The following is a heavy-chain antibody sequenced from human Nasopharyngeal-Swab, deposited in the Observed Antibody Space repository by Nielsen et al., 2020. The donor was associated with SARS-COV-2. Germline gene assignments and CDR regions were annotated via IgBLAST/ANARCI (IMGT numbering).Heavy chain of an antibody. CDR2: ISAYNGNT. J-gene: IGHJ3*02. CDR1: GYTFTSYA. Sequence: ASVKVSCKASGYTFTSYAMHWVRQAPGQGLEWMGWISAYNGNTNYAQKLQGRVTMTTDTSTSTAYMELRSLRSDDTAVYYCARTAAAGILDAFDIWGQGTMVTVSS. CDR3: ARTAAAGILDAFDI. D-gene: IGHD6-13*01. V-gene: IGHV1-18*01.